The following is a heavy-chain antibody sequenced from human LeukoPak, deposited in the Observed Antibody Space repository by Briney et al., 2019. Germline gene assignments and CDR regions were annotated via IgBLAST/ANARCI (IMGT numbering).Heavy chain of an antibody. V-gene: IGHV1-2*02. D-gene: IGHD5-24*01. Sequence: ASVKVSCKASGYTFTDYFMHWLRQAPGQGLEWMGCINPSSGGTNYAQKFQGRVTMTRDTSIITAYMELTGLRSDDTAVYYCARGPNHGSFDYWGQGALVTVSS. CDR1: GYTFTDYF. J-gene: IGHJ4*02. CDR2: INPSSGGT. CDR3: ARGPNHGSFDY.